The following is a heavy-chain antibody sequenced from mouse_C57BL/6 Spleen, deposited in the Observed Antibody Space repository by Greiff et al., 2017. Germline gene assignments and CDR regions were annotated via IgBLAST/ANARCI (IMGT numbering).Heavy chain of an antibody. J-gene: IGHJ2*01. V-gene: IGHV1-80*01. CDR1: GYAFSSYW. CDR3: ARRGIYCDYDAYYFGY. Sequence: QVQLQQSGAELVKPGASVKISCKASGYAFSSYWMNWVKQRPGKGLEWIGQIYPGDGDTNYNRKFKGKATLTADKSSSTAYMQLSSLTSEDSAVYFGARRGIYCDYDAYYFGYWGQGTTLTVSS. D-gene: IGHD2-4*01. CDR2: IYPGDGDT.